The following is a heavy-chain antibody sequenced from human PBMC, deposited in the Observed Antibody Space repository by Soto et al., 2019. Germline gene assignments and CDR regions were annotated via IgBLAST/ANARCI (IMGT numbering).Heavy chain of an antibody. Sequence: VGSLRLSCAASGFTFNIYALHWVRQAPGKGLEWVAVIPFDGTKKYYSDSVKGRFTIYRDNLKNTLYLQMNNLRVEDAALYFCAREDDYGYRYINYGLDVWGQGTTVTVSS. CDR1: GFTFNIYA. J-gene: IGHJ6*02. CDR3: AREDDYGYRYINYGLDV. D-gene: IGHD4-17*01. V-gene: IGHV3-30-3*01. CDR2: IPFDGTKK.